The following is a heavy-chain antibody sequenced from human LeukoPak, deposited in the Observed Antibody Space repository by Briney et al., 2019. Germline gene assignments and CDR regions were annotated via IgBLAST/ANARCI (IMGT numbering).Heavy chain of an antibody. CDR2: IYYSGST. V-gene: IGHV4-59*01. CDR3: ARAQRKLRFYFGEFDP. D-gene: IGHD3-3*01. J-gene: IGHJ5*02. CDR1: GGSISSYY. Sequence: SETLSLICTVSGGSISSYYWSWIRQPPGKGLEWIGYIYYSGSTNYNPSLKSRVTISVDTSKNQFSLKLSSVTATDTAVYYCARAQRKLRFYFGEFDPWGQGTLVTVSS.